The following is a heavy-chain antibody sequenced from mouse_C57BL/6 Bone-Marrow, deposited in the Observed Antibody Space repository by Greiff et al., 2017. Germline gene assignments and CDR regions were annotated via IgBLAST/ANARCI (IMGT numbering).Heavy chain of an antibody. D-gene: IGHD2-4*01. CDR2: IDPSDSET. CDR1: GYTFTSYW. V-gene: IGHV1-52*01. CDR3: ARSTYDYAWFAY. Sequence: QVQLQQPGAELVRPGSSVKLSCKASGYTFTSYWMHWVKQRPIQGLEWIGNIDPSDSETHYNQKFKDKATLTVDKSSSTAYMQLSSLTSEDSAVYYYARSTYDYAWFAYWGQGTLVTVSA. J-gene: IGHJ3*01.